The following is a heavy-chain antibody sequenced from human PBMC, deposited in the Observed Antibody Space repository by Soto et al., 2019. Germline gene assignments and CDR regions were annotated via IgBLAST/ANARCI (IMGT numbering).Heavy chain of an antibody. J-gene: IGHJ1*01. D-gene: IGHD6-13*01. CDR3: TTESEGVAD. CDR2: IKNKIDGGTT. CDR1: GFTFSNAW. Sequence: EVQLVESGGGLVEPGGSLRLSCAASGFTFSNAWMSWVRQVPGKGLEWVGRIKNKIDGGTTDYAAPVKGRFAISRDDSKNTLYLQMNSLKTEDTAVYYCTTESEGVADWGQGTLVTVSS. V-gene: IGHV3-15*01.